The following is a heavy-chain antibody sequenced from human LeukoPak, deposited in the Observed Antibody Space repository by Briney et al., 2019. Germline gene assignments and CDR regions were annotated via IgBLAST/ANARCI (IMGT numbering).Heavy chain of an antibody. Sequence: PGKSRSLSCTASGFTFRNYCMHWDRQVPGQGLEWVAVISSDGSNKYYGDSVKGRFTISRDNSKNDLYLQVNSLRAEDAAMYYCAKDLEESRWELLAYWGQGAMATVSS. CDR1: GFTFRNYC. CDR2: ISSDGSNK. CDR3: AKDLEESRWELLAY. J-gene: IGHJ4*02. D-gene: IGHD1-26*01. V-gene: IGHV3-30*18.